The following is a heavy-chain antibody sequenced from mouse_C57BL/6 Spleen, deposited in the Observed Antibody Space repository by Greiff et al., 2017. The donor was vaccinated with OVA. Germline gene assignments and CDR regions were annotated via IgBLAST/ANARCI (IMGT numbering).Heavy chain of an antibody. J-gene: IGHJ2*01. CDR1: GFNIKDDY. CDR2: IDPENGDT. CDR3: TTRRGY. Sequence: VQLQQSGAELVRPGASVKLSCTASGFNIKDDYMHWVKQRPEPGLEWIGWIDPENGDTAYASKFQGKATITADTSSNTAYLQLSSLTAEDTAVYYCTTRRGYWGQGTTLTVSS. V-gene: IGHV14-4*01.